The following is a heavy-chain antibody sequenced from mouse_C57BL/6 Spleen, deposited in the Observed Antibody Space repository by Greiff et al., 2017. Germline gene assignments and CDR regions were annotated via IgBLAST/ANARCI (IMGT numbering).Heavy chain of an antibody. CDR3: ARKDSSGYYAMDY. Sequence: VQLQQSGAELARPGASVKLSCKASGYTFTSYGISWVKQRTGQGLEWIGEIYPRSGNTYYNEKFKGKATLTADKSSSTAYMELRSLTSEDSAVYFCARKDSSGYYAMDYWGQGTSGTVSS. J-gene: IGHJ4*01. CDR1: GYTFTSYG. CDR2: IYPRSGNT. D-gene: IGHD3-2*02. V-gene: IGHV1-81*01.